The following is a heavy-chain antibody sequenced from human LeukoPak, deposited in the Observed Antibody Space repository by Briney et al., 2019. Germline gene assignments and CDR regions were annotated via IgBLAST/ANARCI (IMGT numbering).Heavy chain of an antibody. Sequence: GGSLRLSYAASGFTFSSYAMHWVRQAPGKGLEWVAVISYDGSNKYYADSVKGRFTISRDNSKNTLYLQMNSLRAEDTAVYYCANLIAVAGPRTSVVPFDYWGQGTLVTVSS. V-gene: IGHV3-30-3*01. CDR1: GFTFSSYA. CDR3: ANLIAVAGPRTSVVPFDY. J-gene: IGHJ4*02. CDR2: ISYDGSNK. D-gene: IGHD6-19*01.